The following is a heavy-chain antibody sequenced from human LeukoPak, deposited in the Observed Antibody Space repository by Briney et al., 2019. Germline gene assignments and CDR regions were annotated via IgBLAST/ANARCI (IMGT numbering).Heavy chain of an antibody. CDR3: ARHSRALMAEDY. V-gene: IGHV4-59*01. D-gene: IGHD3-10*01. CDR2: IYYSGST. J-gene: IGHJ4*02. Sequence: SETLSLTCTVSGGSISSYYWSWIRQPPGKGLEWIGYIYYSGSTNYNPSLKSRVTISVDTSKNQFSLKLSSVTAADTAVYYCARHSRALMAEDYWGQGTLVTVSS. CDR1: GGSISSYY.